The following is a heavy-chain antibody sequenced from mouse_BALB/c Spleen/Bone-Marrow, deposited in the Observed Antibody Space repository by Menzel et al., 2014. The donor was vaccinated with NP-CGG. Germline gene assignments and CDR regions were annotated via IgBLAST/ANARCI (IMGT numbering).Heavy chain of an antibody. CDR1: GYTFTGYW. CDR2: IDPYDSET. D-gene: IGHD1-1*01. CDR3: AYGSSFGFAY. V-gene: IGHV1-74*01. Sequence: QVQLQQSGAELVRPGASVKLSCRPSGYTFTGYWMNWVKQRPEQGLEWIGRIDPYDSETHYNQKFKVKAMLTVDKSSSTAYMQRSSLTSEDSAVYYCAYGSSFGFAYWGQGTLVTVSA. J-gene: IGHJ3*01.